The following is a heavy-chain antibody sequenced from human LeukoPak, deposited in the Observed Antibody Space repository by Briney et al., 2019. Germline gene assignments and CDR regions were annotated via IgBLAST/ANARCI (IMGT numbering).Heavy chain of an antibody. D-gene: IGHD2-2*01. CDR2: INSDGRST. CDR1: GFTFSSYW. V-gene: IGHV3-74*01. Sequence: GGSLRLSCAASGFTFSSYWMHWVRQALGKGLVWASRINSDGRSTSYADSVKGRFTISRDNAKNTVYLQMNSLRAEDTAVYYCARDDLPGAPLYAMDVWGKGTTVTVSS. CDR3: ARDDLPGAPLYAMDV. J-gene: IGHJ6*04.